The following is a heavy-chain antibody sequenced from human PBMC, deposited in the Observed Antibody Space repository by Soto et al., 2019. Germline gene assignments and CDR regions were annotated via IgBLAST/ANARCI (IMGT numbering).Heavy chain of an antibody. V-gene: IGHV3-7*05. J-gene: IGHJ6*02. CDR1: GFTFSSYW. Sequence: GGSLRLSCAASGFTFSSYWMSWVRQAPGKGLEWVANIKQDGSEKYYVDSVKGRFTISRDNAKNSLYLQMNSLRAEDTAVYYCAREGRRVITMVRVPMDVWGQGTTVTVSS. CDR3: AREGRRVITMVRVPMDV. CDR2: IKQDGSEK. D-gene: IGHD3-10*01.